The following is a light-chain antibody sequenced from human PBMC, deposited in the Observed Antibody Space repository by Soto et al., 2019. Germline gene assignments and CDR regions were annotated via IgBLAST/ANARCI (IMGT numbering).Light chain of an antibody. CDR2: AAS. CDR3: QQLNSYPIFT. Sequence: IQLTQSPSSLSASVGDRVTITCRASQGISSYLAWYQQKPGKAPKLLIYAASTLQSWVPSRFSGSGSGTDFTLTIISLQPEDFATYYCQQLNSYPIFTFGPGTKVDIK. J-gene: IGKJ3*01. CDR1: QGISSY. V-gene: IGKV1-9*01.